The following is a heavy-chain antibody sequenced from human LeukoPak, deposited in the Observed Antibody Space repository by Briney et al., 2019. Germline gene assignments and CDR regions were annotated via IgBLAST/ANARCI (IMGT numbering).Heavy chain of an antibody. Sequence: PGGSLRLSCAASGFTFSSYAMSWVRQAPGKGLEWVSAVSGSGGSTYYADSVKGRFTISRDNSKNTLYLQMNSLRAEDTAVYYCAKQPRSFGVVIYWGQGTLVTVSS. CDR1: GFTFSSYA. CDR2: VSGSGGST. CDR3: AKQPRSFGVVIY. J-gene: IGHJ4*02. D-gene: IGHD3-3*01. V-gene: IGHV3-23*01.